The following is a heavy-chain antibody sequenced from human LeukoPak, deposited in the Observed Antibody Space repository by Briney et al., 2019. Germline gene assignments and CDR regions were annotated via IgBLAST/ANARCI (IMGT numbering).Heavy chain of an antibody. CDR2: IYSGGST. D-gene: IGHD7-27*01. Sequence: GGSLRLSCAASGFTVSSNYMSWVRQAPGEGLEWVSVIYSGGSTYYADSVKGRFTISRDNSKNTLYLQMNSLRAEDTAVYYCARDLYGPWGYSMDVWGKGPTVTVSS. J-gene: IGHJ6*03. CDR1: GFTVSSNY. V-gene: IGHV3-66*02. CDR3: ARDLYGPWGYSMDV.